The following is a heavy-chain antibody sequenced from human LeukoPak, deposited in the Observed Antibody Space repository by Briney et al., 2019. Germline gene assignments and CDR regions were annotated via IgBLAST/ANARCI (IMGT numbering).Heavy chain of an antibody. V-gene: IGHV3-53*01. D-gene: IGHD1-1*01. CDR1: GFTVSNSY. CDR2: VYSGGST. Sequence: PGGSLRLSCAASGFTVSNSYMTWVRQAPGKGLQWVSVVYSGGSTFYADSVKGRFTVSRDSSKNTLYLQMNSLRAEDTAVYYCARNEVPGLRDWGQGTLVTVSS. J-gene: IGHJ4*02. CDR3: ARNEVPGLRD.